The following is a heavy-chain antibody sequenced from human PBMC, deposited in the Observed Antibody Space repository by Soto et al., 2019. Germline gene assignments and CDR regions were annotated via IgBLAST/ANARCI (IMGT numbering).Heavy chain of an antibody. CDR2: IWYDGSNK. CDR1: GFTFSSYG. CDR3: ARDVEMATMTYFDY. J-gene: IGHJ4*02. Sequence: GGSLRLSCAASGFTFSSYGMHWVRQAPGKGLEWVAVIWYDGSNKYYADSVKGRFTISRDNSKNTLYLQMNSLRAEDTAVYYCARDVEMATMTYFDYWGQGTLVTVSS. V-gene: IGHV3-33*01. D-gene: IGHD5-12*01.